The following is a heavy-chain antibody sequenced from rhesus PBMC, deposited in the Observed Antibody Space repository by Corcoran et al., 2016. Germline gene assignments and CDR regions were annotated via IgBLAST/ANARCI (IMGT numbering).Heavy chain of an antibody. Sequence: QVLLQDSGPGLVKPSETLSLTCAVSGYSISSGYGWSLIRHHPGKRLEWIGYIGDSRWRPNYEPSLKRRGNMSKDTSKNQFSMKLSSGTAADTAVYYCARGGEGAVSMDYWGQGVLVTVSS. CDR3: ARGGEGAVSMDY. CDR1: GYSISSGYG. D-gene: IGHD1-44*01. V-gene: IGHV4-127*01. CDR2: IGDSRWRP. J-gene: IGHJ4*01.